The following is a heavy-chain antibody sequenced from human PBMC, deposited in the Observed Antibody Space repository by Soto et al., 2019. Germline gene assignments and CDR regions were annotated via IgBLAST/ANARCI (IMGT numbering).Heavy chain of an antibody. CDR3: ARPKGSYSSGYYYFDY. CDR1: GGTFSTYA. D-gene: IGHD6-19*01. Sequence: QVQLVQSGAEVKQPGSSVKVSCKTSGGTFSTYAIYWVRQAPGQGLEWMGAIIPLFGTVDYAQKFQGRVTITADESTSTASMELSSLRSEDTAVYYCARPKGSYSSGYYYFDYWGQGTLVPVSS. V-gene: IGHV1-69*01. J-gene: IGHJ4*02. CDR2: IIPLFGTV.